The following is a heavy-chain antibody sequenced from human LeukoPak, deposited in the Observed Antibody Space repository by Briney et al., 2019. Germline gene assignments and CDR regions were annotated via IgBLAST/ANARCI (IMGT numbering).Heavy chain of an antibody. J-gene: IGHJ4*02. V-gene: IGHV3-48*03. Sequence: PGGSLRLSCAAPGFTFSSYEMNWVRQAPGKGLEWVSYISSSGSTIYYADSVKGRFTISRDNAKNSLYLQMNSLRAEDTAVYYCARDGASLRGAADYWGQGTLVTVSS. CDR1: GFTFSSYE. CDR2: ISSSGSTI. CDR3: ARDGASLRGAADY. D-gene: IGHD3-10*01.